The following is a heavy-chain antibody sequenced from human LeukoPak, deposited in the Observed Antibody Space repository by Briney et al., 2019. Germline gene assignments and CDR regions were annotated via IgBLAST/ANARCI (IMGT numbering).Heavy chain of an antibody. CDR1: GFSFSSYW. Sequence: GGSLRLSCAASGFSFSSYWMHWVRQAPGRGLVWVSRISSDGSSTIYADSVKGRFTISRDNAKNTLYLQMNSLRAEDTAVYYCARLGSGSTLDCWGQGILVTVSS. J-gene: IGHJ4*02. CDR2: ISSDGSST. D-gene: IGHD3-10*01. V-gene: IGHV3-74*01. CDR3: ARLGSGSTLDC.